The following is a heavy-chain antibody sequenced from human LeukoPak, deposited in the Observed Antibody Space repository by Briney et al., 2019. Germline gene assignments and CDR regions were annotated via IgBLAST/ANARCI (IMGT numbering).Heavy chain of an antibody. V-gene: IGHV3-11*01. CDR1: GFTFSDYY. CDR3: ARDSSTSPNYFDY. J-gene: IGHJ4*02. Sequence: GGSLRLSCAASGFTFSDYYMSWIRQAPGKGLEWVSYISSSGSTIYYADSVKGRFTISRDNAKNSLYLQMNSLRAEDTAVYYCARDSSTSPNYFDYWGQGTLVTVSS. D-gene: IGHD2-2*01. CDR2: ISSSGSTI.